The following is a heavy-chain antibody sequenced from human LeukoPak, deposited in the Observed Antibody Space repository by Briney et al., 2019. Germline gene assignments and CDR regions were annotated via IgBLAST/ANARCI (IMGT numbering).Heavy chain of an antibody. CDR2: IYYSGST. D-gene: IGHD2-2*01. J-gene: IGHJ6*02. CDR3: ARTDIVVVPAAIHYYYYGMDV. Sequence: SETLSLTCTVSGGSMSSYYWTWIRQPPGKGLEWIGYIYYSGSTNYNPSLKSRVTISVDTSKNQFSLKLSSVTAADTAVYYCARTDIVVVPAAIHYYYYGMDVWGQGTTVTVSS. V-gene: IGHV4-59*01. CDR1: GGSMSSYY.